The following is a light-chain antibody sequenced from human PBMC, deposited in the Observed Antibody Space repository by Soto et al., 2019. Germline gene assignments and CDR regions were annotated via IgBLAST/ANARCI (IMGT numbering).Light chain of an antibody. CDR2: EVT. Sequence: QSALTQPPYASGSPGQSVTISCTQTSGDVGGFNYVSWYQQHPGKAPKLMIYEVTKRPSGVPDRFSGSKSGNTASLTVSGLQAEDEADYYCSSYAGSNNLIFGGGTKLTVL. V-gene: IGLV2-8*01. CDR3: SSYAGSNNLI. J-gene: IGLJ2*01. CDR1: SGDVGGFNY.